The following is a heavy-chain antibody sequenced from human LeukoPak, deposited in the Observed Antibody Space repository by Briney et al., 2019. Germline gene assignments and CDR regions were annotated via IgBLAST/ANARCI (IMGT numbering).Heavy chain of an antibody. Sequence: GGSLRLSCEASGFTFSSYGMYWVRQTPDKGLEWVAIVSFDGSNKYYADSVKGRFSISRDNSKNTLYLQMNSLRAEDTSMYYCAKIRSVGTGDAFDIWGQGTMVTVSS. J-gene: IGHJ3*02. CDR3: AKIRSVGTGDAFDI. V-gene: IGHV3-30*18. CDR2: VSFDGSNK. D-gene: IGHD1-1*01. CDR1: GFTFSSYG.